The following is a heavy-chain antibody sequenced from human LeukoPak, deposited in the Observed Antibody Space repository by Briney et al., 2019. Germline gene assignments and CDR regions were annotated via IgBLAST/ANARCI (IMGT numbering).Heavy chain of an antibody. Sequence: SGGSLRLSCAASGFTLGSYAMSWVREAPGEGVGRVSAISGSGGSTYYADSVKGRFTISRDNSKNTLYLQMNSLRAEDTAVYYCAKEWTTVDRDAFDIWGQGTMVTVSS. CDR2: ISGSGGST. CDR1: GFTLGSYA. D-gene: IGHD4-23*01. J-gene: IGHJ3*02. CDR3: AKEWTTVDRDAFDI. V-gene: IGHV3-23*01.